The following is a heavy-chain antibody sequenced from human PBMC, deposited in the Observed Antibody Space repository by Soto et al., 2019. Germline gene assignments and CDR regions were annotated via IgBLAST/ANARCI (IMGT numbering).Heavy chain of an antibody. V-gene: IGHV1-46*01. CDR1: GYTFTSYY. CDR3: ARGSIAARHYYYYGMDV. CDR2: ITPSGGST. Sequence: QVQLVQSGAEVKKPGASVKVSCKASGYTFTSYYMHWVRQAPGQGLEWMGIITPSGGSTSYAQKFQGRVTMTRDTSTSTVYMELSSLRSEDTAVYYCARGSIAARHYYYYGMDVWGQGTTVTVSS. J-gene: IGHJ6*02. D-gene: IGHD6-6*01.